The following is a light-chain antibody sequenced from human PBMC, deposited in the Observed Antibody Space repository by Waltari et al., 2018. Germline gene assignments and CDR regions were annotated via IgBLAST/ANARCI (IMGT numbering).Light chain of an antibody. CDR2: KVS. J-gene: IGKJ2*01. Sequence: DVVMTQSPLSLPVTLGQPASISFRSSQSLVHSDGDTYLHWFQQRPGQSPRRLIYKVSNRDSGVPDRFSGSGSGTDFTLRISRVEAEDVGIYYCMQGTHWPYTFGQGTKLEIK. CDR1: QSLVHSDGDTY. V-gene: IGKV2-30*02. CDR3: MQGTHWPYT.